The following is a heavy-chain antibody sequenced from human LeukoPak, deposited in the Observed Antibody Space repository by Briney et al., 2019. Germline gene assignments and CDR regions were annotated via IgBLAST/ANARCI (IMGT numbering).Heavy chain of an antibody. CDR2: INHSGST. CDR1: GGSFSGYY. J-gene: IGHJ4*02. V-gene: IGHV4-34*01. D-gene: IGHD3-10*01. CDR3: ARASRVTMVRGVYFDY. Sequence: SETLSLTCAVYGGSFSGYYWSWIRQPPGKGLEWIGEINHSGSTNYNPSLKSRVTISVDTSKNQFSLKLSSVTAADTAVYYCARASRVTMVRGVYFDYWGQGTLVTVSS.